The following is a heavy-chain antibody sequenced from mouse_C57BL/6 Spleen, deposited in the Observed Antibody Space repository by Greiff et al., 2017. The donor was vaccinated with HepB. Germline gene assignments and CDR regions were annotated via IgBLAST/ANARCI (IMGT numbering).Heavy chain of an antibody. CDR3: AREGSSGSWFAY. CDR2: IDPSDSET. D-gene: IGHD3-2*02. Sequence: VQLQQPGAELVRPGSSVKLSCKASGYTFTSYWMHWVKQRPIQGLEWIGNIDPSDSETHYNQKFKDKATLTVDKSSSTAYMQLSSLTSEDSAVYYCAREGSSGSWFAYWGQGTLVTVSA. CDR1: GYTFTSYW. J-gene: IGHJ3*01. V-gene: IGHV1-52*01.